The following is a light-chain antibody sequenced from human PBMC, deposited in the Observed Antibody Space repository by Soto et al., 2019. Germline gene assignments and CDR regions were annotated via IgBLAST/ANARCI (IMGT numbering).Light chain of an antibody. V-gene: IGKV1-39*01. J-gene: IGKJ4*01. CDR1: QSISSY. CDR3: QQCNTPFT. CDR2: AAS. Sequence: DIQMTQSPSSLSASVGDRVTITCRASQSISSYLNWYQQKPGKAPKLLIYAASSLQSGVPSRFSGSGSGTDFTLIISSLQPDDFATYYCQQCNTPFTFGGGTKVDIK.